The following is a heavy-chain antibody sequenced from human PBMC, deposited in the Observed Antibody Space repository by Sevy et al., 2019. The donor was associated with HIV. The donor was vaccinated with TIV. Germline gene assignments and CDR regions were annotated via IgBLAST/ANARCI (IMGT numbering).Heavy chain of an antibody. CDR3: AHSSGLYGYYYRMDV. Sequence: GGSLRLSCAASGVTFSSYGIHWVRQAPGKGLEWVALISYDGSKKNHAESMKGRFTISRDNSKNTLYLEMSSLRPEDTAVYYCAHSSGLYGYYYRMDVWGQGTTVTVSS. V-gene: IGHV3-30*03. J-gene: IGHJ6*02. CDR1: GVTFSSYG. D-gene: IGHD4-17*01. CDR2: ISYDGSKK.